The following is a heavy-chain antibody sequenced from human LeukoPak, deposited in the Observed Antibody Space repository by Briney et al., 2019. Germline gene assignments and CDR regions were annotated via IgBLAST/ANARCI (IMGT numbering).Heavy chain of an antibody. CDR1: GYTFTSYG. V-gene: IGHV1-18*01. CDR3: ARPVGDDSSGYYYVY. D-gene: IGHD3-22*01. J-gene: IGHJ4*02. Sequence: GASVKVSCKASGYTFTSYGISWVRQAPGQGLEWMGWISAYNGNTNYAQKLQGRVTMTTDTSTTTAYMELKSLRSDDTAVYYCARPVGDDSSGYYYVYWGQGTLVTVSS. CDR2: ISAYNGNT.